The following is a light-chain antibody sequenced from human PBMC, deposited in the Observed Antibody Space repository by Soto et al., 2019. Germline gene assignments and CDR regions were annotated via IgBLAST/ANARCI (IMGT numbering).Light chain of an antibody. CDR1: SSNLGAGYD. CDR3: QAYDYSLTASV. CDR2: GNR. J-gene: IGLJ3*02. V-gene: IGLV1-40*01. Sequence: QAVLTQPPSVSGAPGQRVTLSCTGNSSNLGAGYDVHWYQQLPGAAPKLVIFGNRNRPSGVPERFSGSKSGTSASLAITGLQAEDEAHYYCQAYDYSLTASVFGGGTKVTVL.